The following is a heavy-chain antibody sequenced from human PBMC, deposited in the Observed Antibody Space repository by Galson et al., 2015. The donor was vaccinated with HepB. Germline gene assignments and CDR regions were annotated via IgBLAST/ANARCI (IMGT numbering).Heavy chain of an antibody. CDR2: IKEDESEK. J-gene: IGHJ5*02. D-gene: IGHD6-25*01. CDR1: GFTFSGYW. Sequence: SLRLSCAAAGFTFSGYWMTWVRQAPGKGLEWVANIKEDESEKYYVDSVKGRFTISRDDSKNTAFLQMTSLKTEDTAVYYCTRLGDLSGYSSAWGQGTLVTVSS. CDR3: TRLGDLSGYSSA. V-gene: IGHV3-7*05.